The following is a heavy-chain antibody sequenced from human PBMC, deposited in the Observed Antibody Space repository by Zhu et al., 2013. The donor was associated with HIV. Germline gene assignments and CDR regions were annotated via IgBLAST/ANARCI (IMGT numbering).Heavy chain of an antibody. Sequence: QVQLVQSGAEVKKPGASVKVSCKASGYTFTSYGISWVRQAPGQGLEWMGWISAYNGNTNYAQKLQGRVTMTTDTSTSTAYMELRSLRSDDTAVYYCAREGSPIAAAPYYYYYYGMDVWGQGTTVTVSS. V-gene: IGHV1-18*01. D-gene: IGHD6-13*01. CDR1: GYTFTSYG. CDR2: ISAYNGNT. CDR3: AREGSPIAAAPYYYYYYGMDV. J-gene: IGHJ6*02.